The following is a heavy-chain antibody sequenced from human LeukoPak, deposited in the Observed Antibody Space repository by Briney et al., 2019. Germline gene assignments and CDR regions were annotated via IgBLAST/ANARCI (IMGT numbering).Heavy chain of an antibody. CDR2: ISWNSGSI. Sequence: GRSLRLSCAASGFTFDDYAMHWVRQAPGKGLEWVSGISWNSGSIAHAESVKGRFTISRDNAKNSLYMQMNSLRIEDMALYYCAKDVASRRDGYFDLWGRGTPVTVSS. D-gene: IGHD1-1*01. J-gene: IGHJ2*01. CDR3: AKDVASRRDGYFDL. CDR1: GFTFDDYA. V-gene: IGHV3-9*03.